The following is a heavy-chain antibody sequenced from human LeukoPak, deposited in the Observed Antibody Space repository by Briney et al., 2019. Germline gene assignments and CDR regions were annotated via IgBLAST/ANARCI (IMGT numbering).Heavy chain of an antibody. D-gene: IGHD2-2*01. Sequence: GGSLRLSCAASGFTFSDYYMSWIRQAPGKGLEWVSYISSSGSTIYYADSVKGRFTISRDNAKNSLYLQMNSLRAEDTAVYYCARDPSIYCSSTSCPDYYYYYMDVWGKGTTVTVSS. CDR1: GFTFSDYY. CDR2: ISSSGSTI. CDR3: ARDPSIYCSSTSCPDYYYYYMDV. V-gene: IGHV3-11*01. J-gene: IGHJ6*03.